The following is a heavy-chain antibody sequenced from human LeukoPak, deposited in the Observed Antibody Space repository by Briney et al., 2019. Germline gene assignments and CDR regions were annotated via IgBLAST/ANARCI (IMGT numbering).Heavy chain of an antibody. Sequence: SGGSLRLSCAAASGFTVSSNYMSRVRPAPGKGLEWVSVIYGGGSTSYADSVKGRFTFSRDTSKNTLYLQMNSLRPEDTAVYYCARVLGSYYYAMDVWGQGTTVTVSS. CDR3: ARVLGSYYYAMDV. CDR2: IYGGGST. J-gene: IGHJ6*02. D-gene: IGHD7-27*01. V-gene: IGHV3-66*02. CDR1: GFTVSSNY.